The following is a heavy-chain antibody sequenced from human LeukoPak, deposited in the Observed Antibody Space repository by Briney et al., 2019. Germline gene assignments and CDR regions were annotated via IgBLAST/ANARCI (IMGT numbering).Heavy chain of an antibody. V-gene: IGHV3-23*01. J-gene: IGHJ4*02. CDR1: GFTFTDSA. CDR2: ISTSGGDT. Sequence: GGSLRLSCAASGFTFTDSAMTWVRQAPGKGLEWVSAISTSGGDTIYTDSMKERFTISRDNSKNTLYLQMNSLRAEDTAIYYCAKGGSYAPLDYWGQGTLVTVSS. CDR3: AKGGSYAPLDY. D-gene: IGHD1-26*01.